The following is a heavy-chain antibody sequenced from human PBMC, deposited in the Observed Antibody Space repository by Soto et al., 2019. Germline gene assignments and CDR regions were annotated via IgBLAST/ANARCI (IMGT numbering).Heavy chain of an antibody. CDR3: ARDRAVEEFDP. V-gene: IGHV1-69*04. J-gene: IGHJ5*02. CDR2: IIPILGIA. D-gene: IGHD2-15*01. CDR1: GYAFTTYG. Sequence: GASVKVSCKASGYAFTTYGICWVRQAPGQGLEWMGRIIPILGIANYAQKFQGRVTITADKSTSTAYMELSSLRSEDTAVYYCARDRAVEEFDPWGQGTLVTVSS.